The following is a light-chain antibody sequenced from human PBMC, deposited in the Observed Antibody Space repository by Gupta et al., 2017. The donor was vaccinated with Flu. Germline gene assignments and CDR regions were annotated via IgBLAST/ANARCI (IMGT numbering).Light chain of an antibody. CDR3: QAWDSSIVV. Sequence: SPGQKASITGSGDKLGDKYACWYQQKQGQSPVLGSYQDSKRPSGIPERFSGSNSGNTATLTISGTQAMEEAYYYCQAWDSSIVVFGGGTKLTVL. V-gene: IGLV3-1*01. CDR2: QDS. J-gene: IGLJ2*01. CDR1: KLGDKY.